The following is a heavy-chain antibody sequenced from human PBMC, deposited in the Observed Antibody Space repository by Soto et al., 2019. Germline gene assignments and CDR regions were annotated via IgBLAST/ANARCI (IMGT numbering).Heavy chain of an antibody. V-gene: IGHV3-7*03. CDR3: ARQGTYYYDSSGYCGY. CDR1: GFTFSSYW. D-gene: IGHD3-22*01. J-gene: IGHJ4*02. Sequence: EVQLVESGGGLVQPGGSLRLSCAASGFTFSSYWMRWVRQAPGKGLEWVANIKQDGSEKYYVDSVKGRFTISRDNAKNSLYLQMNSLRAEDTAVYYCARQGTYYYDSSGYCGYWGQGTLVTVSS. CDR2: IKQDGSEK.